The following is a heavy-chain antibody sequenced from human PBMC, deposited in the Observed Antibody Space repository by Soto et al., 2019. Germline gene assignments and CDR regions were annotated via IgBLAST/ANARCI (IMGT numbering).Heavy chain of an antibody. J-gene: IGHJ5*02. V-gene: IGHV4-39*01. CDR2: IYYSGST. CDR1: GGSISSSSYY. CDR3: ARHRIAAAGTINWFDP. Sequence: QLQLQESGPGLVKPSETLSLTCTVSGGSISSSSYYWGWIRQPPGKGLEWIGSIYYSGSTYYNPSLNSRVTISXXTXKXXFSLKLSSVTAAATAVYYCARHRIAAAGTINWFDPWGQGTLVTVSS. D-gene: IGHD6-13*01.